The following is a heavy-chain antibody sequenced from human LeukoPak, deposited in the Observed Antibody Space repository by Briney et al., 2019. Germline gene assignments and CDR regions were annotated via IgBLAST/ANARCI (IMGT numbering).Heavy chain of an antibody. J-gene: IGHJ4*02. CDR1: GFNFSTYW. CDR3: ARESPGWELLRDFDY. D-gene: IGHD1-26*01. V-gene: IGHV3-7*01. Sequence: GGSLRLSCTASGFNFSTYWMTWVRQAPGKGLEWVANINQDGSEKYFVDSVKGRFTISRDNAKNSLYLQMNSLRAEDTAVYYCARESPGWELLRDFDYWGQGTLVTVSS. CDR2: INQDGSEK.